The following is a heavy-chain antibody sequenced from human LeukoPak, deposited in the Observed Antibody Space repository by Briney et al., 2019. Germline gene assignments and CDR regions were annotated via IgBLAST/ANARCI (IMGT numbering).Heavy chain of an antibody. CDR3: ARRHPGAGGYSDY. CDR1: GGSISSDY. D-gene: IGHD1-14*01. Sequence: SETLSLTCTVSGGSISSDYWSWIRQPPGKGLEWIGYIYNSGSTNYNPSLKSRVTISVDTSKNQFSLKLTSVTAADTAVYYCARRHPGAGGYSDYWGQGTLVTVSS. V-gene: IGHV4-59*08. CDR2: IYNSGST. J-gene: IGHJ4*02.